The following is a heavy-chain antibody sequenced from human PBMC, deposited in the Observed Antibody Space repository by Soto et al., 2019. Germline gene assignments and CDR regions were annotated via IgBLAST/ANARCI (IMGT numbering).Heavy chain of an antibody. CDR3: AKWRSSWTNYYYYYGMDV. V-gene: IGHV3-23*01. D-gene: IGHD6-13*01. CDR2: ISGSGATT. J-gene: IGHJ6*04. Sequence: RLSCSASGFTFSTYGTSWVRQAPGKGLEWVSAISGSGATTYHADSVKGRFTISRDNSRNTLYLQMNGLRAEDTALYYCAKWRSSWTNYYYYYGMDVWGKGTTVTVSS. CDR1: GFTFSTYG.